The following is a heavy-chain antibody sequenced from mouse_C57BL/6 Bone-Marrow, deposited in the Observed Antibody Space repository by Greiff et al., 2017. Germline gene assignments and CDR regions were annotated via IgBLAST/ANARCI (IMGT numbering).Heavy chain of an antibody. CDR3: ARCRAWFAY. V-gene: IGHV1-64*01. CDR1: GYTFTSYW. D-gene: IGHD6-1*01. CDR2: IHPNSGST. J-gene: IGHJ3*01. Sequence: QVQLQQPGAVLVKPGASVKLSCKASGYTFTSYWMHWVKQRPGQGLEWIGMIHPNSGSTNYNEKFKSKATLTVDKSSSTAYMQLSSLASEDSAVYYCARCRAWFAYWGQGTLVTVSA.